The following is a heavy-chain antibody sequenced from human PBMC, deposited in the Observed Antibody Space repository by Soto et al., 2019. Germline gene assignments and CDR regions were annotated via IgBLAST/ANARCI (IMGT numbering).Heavy chain of an antibody. V-gene: IGHV3-33*01. CDR1: GFAFSSHG. J-gene: IGHJ5*01. CDR2: IVREGSEK. Sequence: QVQLVESGGGVVQPGRSLRLSCAASGFAFSSHGMHWVRQAPGKGLEWVAVIVREGSEKHYADSVKGRFTISRDNSKNTLYLEMNSLRAEDTAVYYCARDDAYDDNGLDSWGQGTLVTVSS. D-gene: IGHD5-12*01. CDR3: ARDDAYDDNGLDS.